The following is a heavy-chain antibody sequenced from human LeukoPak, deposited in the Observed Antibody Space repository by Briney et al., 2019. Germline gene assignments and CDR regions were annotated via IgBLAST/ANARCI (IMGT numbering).Heavy chain of an antibody. CDR1: VYTFTSYG. J-gene: IGHJ3*02. V-gene: IGHV1-18*01. CDR2: ISAYNGNT. Sequence: GASVNVSFKSSVYTFTSYGISWVRQAPGQGLEWMGVISAYNGNTNYAQKLQGRVTMTTDTSTSTAYMELRSLRSDDTAVYYCARDEYCSSTSCYLAEAFDIWGQGTMVTVSS. D-gene: IGHD2-2*01. CDR3: ARDEYCSSTSCYLAEAFDI.